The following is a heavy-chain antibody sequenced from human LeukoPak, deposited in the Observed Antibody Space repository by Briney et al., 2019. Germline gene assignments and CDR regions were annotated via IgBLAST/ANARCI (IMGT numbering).Heavy chain of an antibody. CDR2: TRNKANSYTT. J-gene: IGHJ4*02. CDR1: GFTFSDHY. D-gene: IGHD3-3*01. Sequence: GGSLRLSCAASGFTFSDHYMDWVRQAPGKGLEWVGRTRNKANSYTTEYAASVKGRFTISRDDSKNSLYLQMNSLKTEDTAVYYCARAHYDFWRGHSGLDYWGQGTLVTVSS. CDR3: ARAHYDFWRGHSGLDY. V-gene: IGHV3-72*01.